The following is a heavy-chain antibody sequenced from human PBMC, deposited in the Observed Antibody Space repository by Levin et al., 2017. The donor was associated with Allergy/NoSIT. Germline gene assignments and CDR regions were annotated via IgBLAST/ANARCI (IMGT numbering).Heavy chain of an antibody. D-gene: IGHD3-10*01. V-gene: IGHV3-7*04. CDR3: ARESGELLNAYFDY. CDR1: GFTFSSHW. Sequence: SCAASGFTFSSHWMSWVRQGPGKGLEWVANIKQDGSEKYYVDSVKGRFTISRDNAKNSLYLQMNSLRAEDTAVYYCARESGELLNAYFDYWGQGTLVTVSS. J-gene: IGHJ4*02. CDR2: IKQDGSEK.